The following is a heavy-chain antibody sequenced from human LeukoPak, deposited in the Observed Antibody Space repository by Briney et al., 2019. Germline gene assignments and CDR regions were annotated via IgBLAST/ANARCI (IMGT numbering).Heavy chain of an antibody. D-gene: IGHD1-14*01. CDR1: GFTFSSYW. CDR2: INPGGSSI. Sequence: PGRSLRLSCAASGFTFSSYWMHWVRQVRWRGLVWVARINPGGSSITYADSVKGRFTISRDNAKNTLYLQMDSLRAEDTGVYYCARSNQADDYWGQGTLVTVSS. V-gene: IGHV3-74*01. CDR3: ARSNQADDY. J-gene: IGHJ4*02.